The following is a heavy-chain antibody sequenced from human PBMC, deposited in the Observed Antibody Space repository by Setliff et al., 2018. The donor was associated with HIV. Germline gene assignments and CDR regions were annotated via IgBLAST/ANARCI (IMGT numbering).Heavy chain of an antibody. CDR3: AKHDFGEGSCFDP. Sequence: PSETLSLTCTVSSGSISDGYYWGWIRQPPGQGLEWIGSVYHSGKTYYNPSLKSRVTMSADTSKNQISLMLRSMTAADTAVYYCAKHDFGEGSCFDPWGQGSLVTVSS. CDR2: VYHSGKT. V-gene: IGHV4-38-2*02. D-gene: IGHD3-16*01. CDR1: SGSISDGYY. J-gene: IGHJ5*02.